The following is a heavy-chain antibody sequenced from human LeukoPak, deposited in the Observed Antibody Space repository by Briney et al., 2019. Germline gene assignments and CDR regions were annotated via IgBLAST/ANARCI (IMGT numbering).Heavy chain of an antibody. CDR1: GFTFSSYG. V-gene: IGHV3-30*18. D-gene: IGHD5-18*01. J-gene: IGHJ6*03. CDR2: ISYDGSIK. CDR3: AKVGAVVMGLEEYYYYMDV. Sequence: GGSLRLSCAASGFTFSSYGMHWVRQAPGKGLEWVAVISYDGSIKYYADSVKGRFTISRDNSKNTLYLQMNSLRAEDTAVYYCAKVGAVVMGLEEYYYYMDVWGKGTTVTVSS.